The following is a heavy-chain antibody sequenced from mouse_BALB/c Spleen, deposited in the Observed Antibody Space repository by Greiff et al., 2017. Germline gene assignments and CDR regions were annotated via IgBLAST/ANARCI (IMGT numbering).Heavy chain of an antibody. CDR2: IWAGGST. Sequence: VKLVESGPGLVAPSQSLSITCTVSGFSLTSYGVHWVRQPPGKGLEWLGVIWAGGSTNYNSALMSRLSISKDNSKSQVFLKMNSLQTDDTAMYYCARSANWDAMDYWGQGTSVTVSS. J-gene: IGHJ4*01. D-gene: IGHD4-1*01. CDR1: GFSLTSYG. V-gene: IGHV2-9*02. CDR3: ARSANWDAMDY.